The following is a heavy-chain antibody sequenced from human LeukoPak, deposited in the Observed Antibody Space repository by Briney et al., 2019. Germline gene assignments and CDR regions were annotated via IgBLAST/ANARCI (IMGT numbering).Heavy chain of an antibody. CDR1: GFTFSSYS. Sequence: GGSLRLSCAASGFTFSSYSMNWVRQAPGKGLEWVSSISSSSSYIYYADSVKGRFTISRDNAKNSLYLQMNSLRAEDTAVYYCARMGFQDADFDYWGQGTLVTVSS. V-gene: IGHV3-21*01. CDR3: ARMGFQDADFDY. CDR2: ISSSSSYI. D-gene: IGHD2-15*01. J-gene: IGHJ4*02.